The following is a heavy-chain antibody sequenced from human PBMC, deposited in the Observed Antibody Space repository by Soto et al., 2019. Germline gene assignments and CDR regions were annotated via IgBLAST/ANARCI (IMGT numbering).Heavy chain of an antibody. D-gene: IGHD3-22*01. CDR3: ASDRRYYDSSGYYEYYFDY. CDR2: INPSGGST. Sequence: QVQLVQSGAEVKKPGASVKVSCKASGYTFTSYYMHWVRQAPGQGLEWMGIINPSGGSTSYAQKFQGRVTMTRDTSTSTVYMELSSLRSEDTAVYYCASDRRYYDSSGYYEYYFDYWGQGTLVTVSS. V-gene: IGHV1-46*01. J-gene: IGHJ4*02. CDR1: GYTFTSYY.